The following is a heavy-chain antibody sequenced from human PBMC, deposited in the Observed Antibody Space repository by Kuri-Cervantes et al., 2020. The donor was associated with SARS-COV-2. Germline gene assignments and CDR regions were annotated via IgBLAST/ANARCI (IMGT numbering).Heavy chain of an antibody. D-gene: IGHD3-9*01. Sequence: SETLSLTWTVSGCSISVLYWSWIRQPPGKGLEWIGNIFYSGGTNYNRSLRSGVTMSVATSKNQFSLKLSSVTAPDTAVYYCARAIRYFDWLVLSPNQQTKDAFEIWGQGTMVTVSS. J-gene: IGHJ3*02. V-gene: IGHV4-59*08. CDR2: IFYSGGT. CDR3: ARAIRYFDWLVLSPNQQTKDAFEI. CDR1: GCSISVLY.